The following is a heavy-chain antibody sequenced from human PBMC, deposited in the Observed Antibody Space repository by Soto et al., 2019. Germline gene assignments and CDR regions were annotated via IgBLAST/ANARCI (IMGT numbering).Heavy chain of an antibody. CDR2: ISAYNGNT. Sequence: GASVKVSCKASGYTLTGYVMHWVRQAPGQGLEWMGWISAYNGNTNYAQKLQGRVTMTTDTSTSTAYMELRSLRSDDTAVYYCARSKGSYRYWWFDPWGQGTLVTVSS. J-gene: IGHJ5*02. CDR1: GYTLTGYV. D-gene: IGHD3-16*02. V-gene: IGHV1-18*01. CDR3: ARSKGSYRYWWFDP.